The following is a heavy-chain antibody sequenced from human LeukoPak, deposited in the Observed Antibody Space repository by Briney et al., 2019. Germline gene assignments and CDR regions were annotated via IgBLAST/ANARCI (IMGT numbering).Heavy chain of an antibody. V-gene: IGHV1-18*01. CDR1: GYTFTSYG. D-gene: IGHD3-3*01. CDR2: ISAYNGNT. J-gene: IGHJ6*02. Sequence: GASVKVSCKASGYTFTSYGISWVRQAPGQGLEWMGWISAYNGNTNYAQKLQGRVTMTTDTSTSTAYMELRSLRSDDTAVYYCARDSEVRFLEWLDTYYYYGMDVWGQGTTVTVSS. CDR3: ARDSEVRFLEWLDTYYYYGMDV.